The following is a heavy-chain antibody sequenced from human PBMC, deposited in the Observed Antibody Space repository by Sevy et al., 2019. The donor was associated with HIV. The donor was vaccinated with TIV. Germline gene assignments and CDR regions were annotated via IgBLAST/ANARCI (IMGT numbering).Heavy chain of an antibody. V-gene: IGHV3-30*18. CDR1: GFSFSSYG. CDR2: ISYHGTNK. J-gene: IGHJ4*02. CDR3: AKISEEYIQTWYPPDY. D-gene: IGHD5-18*01. Sequence: GGSLRLSCVPSGFSFSSYGMHWVRQAPGKGLEWVALISYHGTNKYYGDSVRTEFTASRENSRNTLYLQMDSLRAEDTAEYYCAKISEEYIQTWYPPDYWGQGTLVTVSS.